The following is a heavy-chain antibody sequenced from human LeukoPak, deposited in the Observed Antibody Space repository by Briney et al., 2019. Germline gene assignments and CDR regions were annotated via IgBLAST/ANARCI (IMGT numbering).Heavy chain of an antibody. D-gene: IGHD1-1*01. Sequence: GGSLRLSCAAPGFTFSSYAMHWVRQAPGKGLDWVAVISYDGSNKYYADSVKGRFTISRDNSKNTLYLQMNSLRAEDTAVYYCARMGGSNWNREINWFDPWGQGTLVTVSS. CDR2: ISYDGSNK. CDR1: GFTFSSYA. CDR3: ARMGGSNWNREINWFDP. V-gene: IGHV3-30-3*01. J-gene: IGHJ5*02.